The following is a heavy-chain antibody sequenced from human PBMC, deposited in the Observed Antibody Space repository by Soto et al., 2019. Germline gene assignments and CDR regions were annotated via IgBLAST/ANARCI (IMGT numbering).Heavy chain of an antibody. Sequence: XGTLSLTCAVYGGSFSGYYWSWIRQPPGKGLEWIGEINHSGSTNYNPSLKSRVTISVDTSKNQFSLKLSSVTAADTAVYYCARGKGRDYYYYYGMDVWGQGTTVTVS. CDR1: GGSFSGYY. D-gene: IGHD3-10*01. J-gene: IGHJ6*02. CDR3: ARGKGRDYYYYYGMDV. CDR2: INHSGST. V-gene: IGHV4-34*01.